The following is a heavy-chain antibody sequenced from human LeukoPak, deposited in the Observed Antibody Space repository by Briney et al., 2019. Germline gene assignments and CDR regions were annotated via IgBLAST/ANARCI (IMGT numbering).Heavy chain of an antibody. CDR1: GFTFSSYS. V-gene: IGHV3-48*02. CDR3: ARDVSDTAMVLDWYFDL. CDR2: ISSSSSTI. J-gene: IGHJ2*01. Sequence: PGGSLRLSCAASGFTFSSYSMNWVRQAAGKGLEWVSYISSSSSTIYYADSVKGRFTISRDNAKNSLYLQMNSLRDEDTAVYYCARDVSDTAMVLDWYFDLWGRGTLVTVSS. D-gene: IGHD5-18*01.